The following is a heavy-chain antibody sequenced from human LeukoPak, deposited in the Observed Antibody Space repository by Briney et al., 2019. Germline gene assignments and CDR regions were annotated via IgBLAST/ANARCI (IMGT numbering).Heavy chain of an antibody. CDR2: ITNSGTGTAST. Sequence: PSETLSLTCTVSSDSIEKYYWSWIRQSPGKGLEWMGYITNSGTGTASTRYNPSLESRAAMSVDTSKNQMSMNLISLTAADTAVYFCARHLVSKHYFEHWGRGILVSVS. CDR1: SDSIEKYY. V-gene: IGHV4-59*08. J-gene: IGHJ4*02. D-gene: IGHD3-9*01. CDR3: ARHLVSKHYFEH.